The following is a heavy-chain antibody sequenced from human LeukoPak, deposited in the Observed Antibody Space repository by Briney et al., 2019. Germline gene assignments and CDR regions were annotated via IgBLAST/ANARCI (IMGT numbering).Heavy chain of an antibody. D-gene: IGHD1-26*01. Sequence: SETLSLTCAVYGASFSGYYWSWIRQPPGKGLEWIGEINHSGSTNYNPSLKSRVTISVDTSKNQFSLKLSSVTAADTAVYYCARVFRRGGGSYYYYYYMDVWGKGTTVTVSS. CDR3: ARVFRRGGGSYYYYYYMDV. V-gene: IGHV4-34*01. J-gene: IGHJ6*03. CDR2: INHSGST. CDR1: GASFSGYY.